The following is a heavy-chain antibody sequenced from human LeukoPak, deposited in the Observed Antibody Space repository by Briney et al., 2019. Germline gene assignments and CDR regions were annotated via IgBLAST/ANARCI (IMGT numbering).Heavy chain of an antibody. CDR3: ARDQLRSTYNWFDP. D-gene: IGHD6-6*01. Sequence: PSETLSLTCSVSGYSITSGYYWGWIRQPPGKGLEWIGSIYHSGSTYYNPSLKSRVTISVNTSKNQFSLKLSSVTAADTAVYYCARDQLRSTYNWFDPWGQGTLVTVSS. V-gene: IGHV4-38-2*02. CDR1: GYSITSGYY. CDR2: IYHSGST. J-gene: IGHJ5*02.